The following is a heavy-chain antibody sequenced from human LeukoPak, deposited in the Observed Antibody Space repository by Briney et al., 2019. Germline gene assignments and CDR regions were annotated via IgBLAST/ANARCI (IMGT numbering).Heavy chain of an antibody. CDR3: ATTRDYGRWVFDY. CDR1: GYTFTGYY. V-gene: IGHV1-2*06. Sequence: ASVKVSCKASGYTFTGYYMHWVRQAPGQGLEWMGRINPNSGGTNYAQKFQGRVTMTEDTSTDTAYMELSSLRSEDTAVYYCATTRDYGRWVFDYWGQGTLVTVSS. CDR2: INPNSGGT. J-gene: IGHJ4*02. D-gene: IGHD4-17*01.